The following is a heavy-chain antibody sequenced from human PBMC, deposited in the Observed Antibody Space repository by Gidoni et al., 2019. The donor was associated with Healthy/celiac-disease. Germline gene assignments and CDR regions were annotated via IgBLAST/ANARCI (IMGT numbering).Heavy chain of an antibody. CDR3: ARGEYYYDSSGYRYFDL. Sequence: EVQLVESGGGLVQHGGSLRLSWAASGFTFSSYDMHWVRQATGKGLEWVSAIGTAGDTYYPGSVKGRFTISRENAKNSLYLQMNSLRAGDTAVYYCARGEYYYDSSGYRYFDLWGRGTLVTVSS. CDR1: GFTFSSYD. D-gene: IGHD3-22*01. V-gene: IGHV3-13*04. J-gene: IGHJ2*01. CDR2: IGTAGDT.